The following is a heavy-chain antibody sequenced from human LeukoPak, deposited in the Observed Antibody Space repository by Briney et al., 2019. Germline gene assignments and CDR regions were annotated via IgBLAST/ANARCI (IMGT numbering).Heavy chain of an antibody. CDR2: IYHSGST. Sequence: SETLSLTCAVSGYSISIGYYWGWIRQPPGKGLEWIGSIYHSGSTYYNPSLKSRVTISVDTSKNQFSLKLSSVTAADTAVYYCASFVGAATTSHIDYWGQGTLVTVSS. V-gene: IGHV4-38-2*01. J-gene: IGHJ4*02. D-gene: IGHD1-26*01. CDR1: GYSISIGYY. CDR3: ASFVGAATTSHIDY.